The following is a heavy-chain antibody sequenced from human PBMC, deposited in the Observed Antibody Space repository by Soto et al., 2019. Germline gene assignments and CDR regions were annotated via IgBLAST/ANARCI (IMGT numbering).Heavy chain of an antibody. CDR2: IYYSGST. CDR3: ARAREYNYDYSNWFDP. V-gene: IGHV4-61*01. CDR1: GVSVSSCSYY. Sequence: SETLSLTCTVSGVSVSSCSYYWSLIRQPPGKGLEWIGYIYYSGSTNYNPSLKSRVTISVDTSKNQFSLKLSSVTAADTAVYYCARAREYNYDYSNWFDPWGQGTLVTVSS. J-gene: IGHJ5*02. D-gene: IGHD5-18*01.